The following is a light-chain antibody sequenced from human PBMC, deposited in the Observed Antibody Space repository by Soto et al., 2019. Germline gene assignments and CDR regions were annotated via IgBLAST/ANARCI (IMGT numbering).Light chain of an antibody. V-gene: IGLV2-8*01. J-gene: IGLJ1*01. CDR1: SSDVGGYNY. CDR3: YSYAGSYTFYV. CDR2: EVS. Sequence: QSALTQPPSASGSPGQSVTISCTGTSSDVGGYNYVSWYQQHPGKAPKLMIYEVSKRPSGVPDRFSGSKSGNTASLTVSGLQPEDEADYYCYSYAGSYTFYVFGTGTKVTVL.